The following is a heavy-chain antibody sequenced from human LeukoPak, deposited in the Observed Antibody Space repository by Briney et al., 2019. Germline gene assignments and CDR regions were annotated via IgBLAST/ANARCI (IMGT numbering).Heavy chain of an antibody. CDR3: AKDQLGGASGFSYGFDY. J-gene: IGHJ4*02. Sequence: GGSLRLSCAASGLTFGSYGMHWVRQAPGKGLEWVAVISYDGSSKYYADSVKGRFTISRDNSKNTLFLQLNSLRVEDTALYYCAKDQLGGASGFSYGFDYWGQGTLVTVSS. CDR1: GLTFGSYG. V-gene: IGHV3-30*18. CDR2: ISYDGSSK. D-gene: IGHD5-18*01.